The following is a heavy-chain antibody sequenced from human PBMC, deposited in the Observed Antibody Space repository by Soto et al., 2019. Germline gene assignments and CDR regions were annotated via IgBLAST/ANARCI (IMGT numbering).Heavy chain of an antibody. CDR3: ARGGLYDLWSGLFD. Sequence: QAQLQESGPGLVRPSQTLSLSCSVSGASVTSGDYYWNWIRQTPGTGLEWLGYMHDSGTTSYNPSLKSRVTISRYPSKHQFSLKLTSVSAADTAVYFCARGGLYDLWSGLFDWGQGIRVTVSS. CDR2: MHDSGTT. J-gene: IGHJ4*02. D-gene: IGHD3-3*01. V-gene: IGHV4-30-4*01. CDR1: GASVTSGDYY.